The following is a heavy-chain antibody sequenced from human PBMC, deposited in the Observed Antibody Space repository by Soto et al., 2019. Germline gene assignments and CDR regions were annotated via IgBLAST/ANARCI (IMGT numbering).Heavy chain of an antibody. V-gene: IGHV2-5*02. CDR2: IYWDDDK. CDR1: GFSLSSSGVG. D-gene: IGHD1-7*01. J-gene: IGHJ4*02. Sequence: QITLKESGPTRVKPTQTLTLTCIFSGFSLSSSGVGVGWIRQPPGKALEWLAFIYWDDDKRYSPSLRSRLTISKGPSKNQVVLTISNMAPMATATYYCAHRRSTAVQTWNSGYFAFWGQGTLVTVSS. CDR3: AHRRSTAVQTWNSGYFAF.